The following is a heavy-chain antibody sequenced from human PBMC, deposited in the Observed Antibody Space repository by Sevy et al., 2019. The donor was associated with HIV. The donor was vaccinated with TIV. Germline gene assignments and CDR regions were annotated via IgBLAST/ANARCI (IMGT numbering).Heavy chain of an antibody. D-gene: IGHD4-17*01. CDR3: ARAVRDLTTVTTVPSYYFDY. Sequence: SETLSLTCTVSGGSISNYYWSWIRQPPGKGLEWIGFIYYTGSTNYNPSLKSRVTMSVDTSNNQFSLKLSSVTAADTAVYYCARAVRDLTTVTTVPSYYFDYWGQGTLVTVSS. V-gene: IGHV4-59*01. CDR1: GGSISNYY. CDR2: IYYTGST. J-gene: IGHJ4*02.